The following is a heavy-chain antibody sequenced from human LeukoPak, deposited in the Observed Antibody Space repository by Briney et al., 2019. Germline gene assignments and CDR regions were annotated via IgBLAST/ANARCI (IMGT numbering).Heavy chain of an antibody. CDR2: ISGSGGVT. J-gene: IGHJ4*02. Sequence: GGSLRLSCAVSGCIFSSYAMNWVRQAPGKGLEWVSGISGSGGVTYYADSVKGRFTISRDNSKNTLYLQMNSLRGDDTAIYYCAKASWEGVTTTYFGYWGQGTLVSVSS. V-gene: IGHV3-23*01. CDR3: AKASWEGVTTTYFGY. CDR1: GCIFSSYA. D-gene: IGHD1-26*01.